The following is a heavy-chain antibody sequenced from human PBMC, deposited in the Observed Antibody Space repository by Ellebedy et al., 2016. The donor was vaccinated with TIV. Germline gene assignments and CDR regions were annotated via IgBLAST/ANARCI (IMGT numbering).Heavy chain of an antibody. Sequence: AASVKVSCKASGGTFSSYAISWARQAPGQGLEWMGGIIPIFGTANYAQKFQGRVTITADESTSTAYMELSSLRSEDTAVYYCARDSPGYGGGYWGQGTLVTVSS. J-gene: IGHJ4*02. CDR1: GGTFSSYA. D-gene: IGHD3-10*01. V-gene: IGHV1-69*13. CDR2: IIPIFGTA. CDR3: ARDSPGYGGGY.